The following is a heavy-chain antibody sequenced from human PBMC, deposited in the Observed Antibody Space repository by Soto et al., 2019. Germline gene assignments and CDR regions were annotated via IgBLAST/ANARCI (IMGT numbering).Heavy chain of an antibody. V-gene: IGHV3-23*01. CDR1: GFTFSTYA. CDR2: ISGSGGST. Sequence: EVQLLESGGGLVQPGGSLRLSCAASGFTFSTYAMSWVRQAPGKGLEWVSAISGSGGSTYYADSVKGRFTISRDNSKSTGYLQMISLRAEDTAVYYCAKTRGTTTGMCDYWGQGTLVTVSS. CDR3: AKTRGTTTGMCDY. D-gene: IGHD1-7*01. J-gene: IGHJ4*02.